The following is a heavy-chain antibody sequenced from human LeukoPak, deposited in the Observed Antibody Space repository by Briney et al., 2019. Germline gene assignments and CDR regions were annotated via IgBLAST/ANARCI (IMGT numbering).Heavy chain of an antibody. V-gene: IGHV1-2*06. Sequence: ASVTVSCTASGYTFTGYYMHWVRQAPGQGLEWMGRINPNSGGTNYAQKFQGRVTMTRDTSISTAYMELSRLRSDDTAVYYCASSTVTTSPNYYYYYGMDVWGQGTTVTVSS. D-gene: IGHD4-11*01. J-gene: IGHJ6*02. CDR3: ASSTVTTSPNYYYYYGMDV. CDR1: GYTFTGYY. CDR2: INPNSGGT.